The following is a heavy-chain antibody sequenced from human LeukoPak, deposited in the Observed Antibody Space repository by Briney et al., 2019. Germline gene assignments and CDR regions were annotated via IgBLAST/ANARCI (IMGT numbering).Heavy chain of an antibody. J-gene: IGHJ4*02. CDR1: GYTFTSYG. V-gene: IGHV1-18*01. D-gene: IGHD7-27*01. CDR2: FSAYNGNT. Sequence: ASVKVSCKASGYTFTSYGISLVRQAPGQGLEWMGWFSAYNGNTNYAQKLQGRVTMTTDTSTSTAYMELRSLRSDDTAAYYCSRVSGTGDFHYWGQGTLVTVSS. CDR3: SRVSGTGDFHY.